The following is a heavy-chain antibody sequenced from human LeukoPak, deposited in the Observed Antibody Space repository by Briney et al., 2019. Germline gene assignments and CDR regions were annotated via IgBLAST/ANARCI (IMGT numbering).Heavy chain of an antibody. D-gene: IGHD6-19*01. CDR3: ARDSRVAVAGTSWFDP. CDR2: ISYDGSNK. J-gene: IGHJ5*02. CDR1: GFPFSSYA. V-gene: IGHV3-30*04. Sequence: GGSLRLSCAASGFPFSSYAMHWVREAPGKGLEWVAVISYDGSNKYYADSVKGRFTISRDNSKNTLYLQMNSLRAEDTAVYYCARDSRVAVAGTSWFDPWGQGTLVTVSS.